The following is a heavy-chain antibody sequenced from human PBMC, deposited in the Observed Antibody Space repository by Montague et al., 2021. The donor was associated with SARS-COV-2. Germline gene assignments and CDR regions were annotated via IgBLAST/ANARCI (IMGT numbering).Heavy chain of an antibody. D-gene: IGHD1-26*01. V-gene: IGHV4-39*01. Sequence: SETLSLTCTVSGGSISSSSNYWGWIRQPPGKGLEWIGSIYYSGSTYYNPSLKSRVTISVDTSKNQFSLRLSSVTAADTAVYYCARQGSGSYYNWFDPWGQGTLVTVSS. CDR3: ARQGSGSYYNWFDP. CDR1: GGSISSSSNY. J-gene: IGHJ5*02. CDR2: IYYSGST.